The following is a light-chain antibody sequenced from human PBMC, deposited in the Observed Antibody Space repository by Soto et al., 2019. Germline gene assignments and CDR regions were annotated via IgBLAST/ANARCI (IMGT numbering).Light chain of an antibody. V-gene: IGKV3-15*01. CDR1: QSVNRN. CDR2: GAS. Sequence: EKGMTQSPGTLSVSPEESATLSCRASQSVNRNLAWYQQKPGQTPRLLIYGASTRAAGVPVRFSGSGSGTDFNLTISSLQSEDFAIYYCQQYNIWPQEVTFDPGTKVDIK. CDR3: QQYNIWPQEVT. J-gene: IGKJ3*01.